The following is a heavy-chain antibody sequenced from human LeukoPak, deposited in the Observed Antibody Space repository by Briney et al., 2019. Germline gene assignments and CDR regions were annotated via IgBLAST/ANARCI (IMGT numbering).Heavy chain of an antibody. CDR3: ARSRLYSYASYYFDY. J-gene: IGHJ4*02. V-gene: IGHV3-11*01. CDR2: ISSSGSTI. CDR1: GFSFSDYY. Sequence: GGSLRLSCAASGFSFSDYYMSWIRQAPGKGLEWVAYISSSGSTIYYADSVKGRFTISRDNAKNSLYLQMNSLRAEDTAVYYCARSRLYSYASYYFDYWGQGTLVTVSS. D-gene: IGHD5-18*01.